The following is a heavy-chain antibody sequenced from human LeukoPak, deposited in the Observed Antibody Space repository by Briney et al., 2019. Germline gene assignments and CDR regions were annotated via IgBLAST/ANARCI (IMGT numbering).Heavy chain of an antibody. D-gene: IGHD2-2*01. CDR3: VTPGFCSSTSCPSGYFDY. J-gene: IGHJ4*02. V-gene: IGHV3-23*01. Sequence: GGSLRLSCAASGFTFSSYAMSWVRQAPGKGLGWVSAISASGGSTYYADSVKGRFTISRDNSKNTLYLQMNSLRAEDTAVYYCVTPGFCSSTSCPSGYFDYWGQGTLVTVSS. CDR1: GFTFSSYA. CDR2: ISASGGST.